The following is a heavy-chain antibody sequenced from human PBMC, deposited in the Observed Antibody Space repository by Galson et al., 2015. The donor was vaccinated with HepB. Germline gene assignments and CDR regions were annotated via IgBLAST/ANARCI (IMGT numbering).Heavy chain of an antibody. CDR3: AREDDYVWGSYRYRELFDY. V-gene: IGHV3-48*02. Sequence: LRLSCAASGFTFSSYSMNWVRQAPGKGLEWVSYISSSSSTIYYADSVKGRFTISRDNAKNSLYLQMNSLRDEDTAVYYCAREDDYVWGSYRYRELFDYWGQGTLVTVSS. CDR2: ISSSSSTI. D-gene: IGHD3-16*02. J-gene: IGHJ4*02. CDR1: GFTFSSYS.